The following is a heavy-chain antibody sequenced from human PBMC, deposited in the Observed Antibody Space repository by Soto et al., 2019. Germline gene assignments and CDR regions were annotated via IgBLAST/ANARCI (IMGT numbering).Heavy chain of an antibody. CDR1: GFTFSSYG. D-gene: IGHD3-22*01. Sequence: GGSLRLSCAASGFTFSSYGMHWVRQAPGKGLEWVAVISYDGSNKYYADSVKGRFTISRDNSKNTLYLQMNSLRAEDTAVYYCAKVFGGYYDSSGYYSPLYYYYYGMDVWGQGTTVTVSS. V-gene: IGHV3-30*18. CDR3: AKVFGGYYDSSGYYSPLYYYYYGMDV. CDR2: ISYDGSNK. J-gene: IGHJ6*02.